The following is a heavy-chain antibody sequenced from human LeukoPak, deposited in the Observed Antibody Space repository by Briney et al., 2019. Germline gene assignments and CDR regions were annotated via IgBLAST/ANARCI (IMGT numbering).Heavy chain of an antibody. Sequence: PSETLSLTCAVYGGSFSGYYWSWIRQPPGKGLEWIGEINHSGSTNYNPSLKSRVTISVDTSKNQFSLKLSSVTAADTAVYYCARGQRGAVSFDPWGQGTLVTVFS. V-gene: IGHV4-34*01. CDR2: INHSGST. D-gene: IGHD1-26*01. CDR3: ARGQRGAVSFDP. J-gene: IGHJ5*02. CDR1: GGSFSGYY.